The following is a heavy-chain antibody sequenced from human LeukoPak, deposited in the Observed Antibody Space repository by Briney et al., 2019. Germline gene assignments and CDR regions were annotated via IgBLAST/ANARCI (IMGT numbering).Heavy chain of an antibody. CDR2: IKPNTGDT. CDR1: GYTFTDYY. Sequence: ASVKVSCKASGYTFTDYYLHWVRQAPGQGLEWMGWIKPNTGDTNSAQKFQGRVTMTRDTSISTAYMELSRLRSDDTAVYYCARGIMVRGVIRWFDPWGQGTLVTVSS. V-gene: IGHV1-2*02. D-gene: IGHD3-10*01. CDR3: ARGIMVRGVIRWFDP. J-gene: IGHJ5*02.